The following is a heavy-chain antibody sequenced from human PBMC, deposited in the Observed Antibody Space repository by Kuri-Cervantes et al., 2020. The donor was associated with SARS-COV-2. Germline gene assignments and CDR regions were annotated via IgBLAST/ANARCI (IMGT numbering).Heavy chain of an antibody. Sequence: ASVKVSCKASGYTFTSYYMHWVRQAPGQGLEWMGIINPSGGSTSYAQKFQGRVTMTRDTSISTAYMELSRLRSDDTAVYYCAREGEGSGYDRSGWPLGNYFDYWGQGTLVTVSS. J-gene: IGHJ4*02. D-gene: IGHD5-12*01. CDR1: GYTFTSYY. CDR2: INPSGGST. CDR3: AREGEGSGYDRSGWPLGNYFDY. V-gene: IGHV1-46*01.